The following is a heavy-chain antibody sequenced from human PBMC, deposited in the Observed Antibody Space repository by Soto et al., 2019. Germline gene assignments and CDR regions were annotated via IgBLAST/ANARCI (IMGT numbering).Heavy chain of an antibody. Sequence: QLQLQESGPGLVKPSETLSLTCTVSGGSISSSSYYWGWIRQPPGKGLEWIGSIYYSGSTYYNPSLKSRVTQTGDTSKNQFSLKLSSVTAADTAVYYCARHVLVPAAIGGMDVWGQGTTVTVSS. D-gene: IGHD2-2*02. CDR3: ARHVLVPAAIGGMDV. J-gene: IGHJ6*02. CDR2: IYYSGST. CDR1: GGSISSSSYY. V-gene: IGHV4-39*01.